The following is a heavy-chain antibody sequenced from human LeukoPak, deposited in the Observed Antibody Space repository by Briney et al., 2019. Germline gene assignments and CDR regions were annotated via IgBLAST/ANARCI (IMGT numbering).Heavy chain of an antibody. V-gene: IGHV5-10-1*01. CDR1: GYTFANFY. J-gene: IGHJ6*02. CDR3: ARHKEGYCTGGDCYSDFFDYGLDV. Sequence: GESLRISCQTSGYTFANFYVTWLRHMPGKGLEWMGRIHPSDSYVNYNPSIQGHVTISSDTSINTVYLHWRSLKASDTATYFCARHKEGYCTGGDCYSDFFDYGLDVWGQGTTVAVSS. D-gene: IGHD2-15*01. CDR2: IHPSDSYV.